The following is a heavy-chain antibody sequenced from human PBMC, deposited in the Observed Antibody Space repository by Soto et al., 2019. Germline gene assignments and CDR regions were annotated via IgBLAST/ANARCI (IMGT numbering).Heavy chain of an antibody. CDR1: GYTFTGYY. D-gene: IGHD6-13*01. Sequence: ASVKVSCKASGYTFTGYYMHWVRQAPGQGLEWMGWINPNSGGTNYAQKFQGWVTMTRDTSISTAYMELSRLRSDDTAVYYCARAGMRMGYYYYYYYMDFWGKGTTVTVSS. J-gene: IGHJ6*03. V-gene: IGHV1-2*04. CDR3: ARAGMRMGYYYYYYYMDF. CDR2: INPNSGGT.